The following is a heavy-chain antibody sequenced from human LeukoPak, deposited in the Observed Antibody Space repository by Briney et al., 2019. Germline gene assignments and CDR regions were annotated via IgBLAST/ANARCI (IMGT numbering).Heavy chain of an antibody. CDR2: ISGSGGST. J-gene: IGHJ4*02. D-gene: IGHD6-19*01. CDR3: AKGGSGWYPGFDY. V-gene: IGHV3-23*01. CDR1: GFTFSSYA. Sequence: GGSLRHSCAASGFTFSSYAMSWVRQAPGKGLEWVSAISGSGGSTYYADSVRGRFTISRDSAKDSLYLEMNSLRVEDTAVYYCAKGGSGWYPGFDYWGQGTLVTVSS.